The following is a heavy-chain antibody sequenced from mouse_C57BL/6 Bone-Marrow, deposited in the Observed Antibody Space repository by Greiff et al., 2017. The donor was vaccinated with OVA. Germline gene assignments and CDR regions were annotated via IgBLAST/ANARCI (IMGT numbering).Heavy chain of an antibody. D-gene: IGHD2-3*01. CDR2: IYPGSGST. J-gene: IGHJ1*03. Sequence: VQLQQPGAELVKPGASVKMSCKASGYTFTSYWITWVKQRPGQGLEWIGDIYPGSGSTNYNEKFKSKATLTVDTSSSTAYMQLRSLTSEDSAVYYCARTDGYSSWDFDVWGTGTTVTVSS. CDR3: ARTDGYSSWDFDV. CDR1: GYTFTSYW. V-gene: IGHV1-55*01.